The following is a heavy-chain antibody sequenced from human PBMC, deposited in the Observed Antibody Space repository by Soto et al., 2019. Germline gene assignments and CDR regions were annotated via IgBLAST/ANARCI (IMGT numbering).Heavy chain of an antibody. J-gene: IGHJ3*02. CDR2: IRSSSRSI. Sequence: GGSLRLSCAASGFTFSSYSMNWVRQAPGKGLEWVSYIRSSSRSIDYADSVKGRFTISRDKAKNSLYLQMNSLRDEDTAVYYSAGAYDYYSSGLNDAFDIWGQGTMVTVSS. V-gene: IGHV3-48*02. CDR3: AGAYDYYSSGLNDAFDI. CDR1: GFTFSSYS. D-gene: IGHD3-22*01.